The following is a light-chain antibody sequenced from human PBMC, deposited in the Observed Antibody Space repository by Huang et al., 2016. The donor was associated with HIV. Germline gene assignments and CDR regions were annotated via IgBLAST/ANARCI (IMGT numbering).Light chain of an antibody. CDR1: PSVRNNY. CDR3: QQYSTSSYT. J-gene: IGKJ2*01. CDR2: DAH. V-gene: IGKV3D-20*01. Sequence: IVLTQSPATLSLSPGERATLTCGALPSVRNNYLAWYQQKPGLAPRLLIYDAHVRATGIPDRFSGSGSGTDFTLTISRLEPEDFAMYYCQQYSTSSYTFGQGTKVDI.